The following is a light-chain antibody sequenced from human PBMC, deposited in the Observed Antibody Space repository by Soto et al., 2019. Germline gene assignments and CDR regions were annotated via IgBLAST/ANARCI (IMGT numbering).Light chain of an antibody. CDR1: SSDVGGYNY. V-gene: IGLV2-11*01. J-gene: IGLJ1*01. CDR3: CSYAGGPYV. Sequence: QSVLTQPRSVSGSPGQSVAISCTGTSSDVGGYNYVSWYQQHPGKAPKVMIYDVSKRPSGVPDRLSGSKSGNTASLTISGLQAEDEADYYCCSYAGGPYVFGTGTMVTVL. CDR2: DVS.